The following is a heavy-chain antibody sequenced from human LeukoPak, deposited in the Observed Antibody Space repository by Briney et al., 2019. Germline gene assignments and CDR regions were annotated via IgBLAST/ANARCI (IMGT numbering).Heavy chain of an antibody. CDR2: INWNGGST. CDR1: GFTFDDYG. CDR3: ARAPWSGYYAIYWGAFDI. V-gene: IGHV3-20*04. Sequence: GGSLRLSCAASGFTFDDYGMSWVRQAPGKGLEWVSGINWNGGSTGYADSVKGRFTISRDNAKNSLYLQMNSLRAEDTALYYCARAPWSGYYAIYWGAFDIWGQGTMVTVSS. D-gene: IGHD3-3*01. J-gene: IGHJ3*02.